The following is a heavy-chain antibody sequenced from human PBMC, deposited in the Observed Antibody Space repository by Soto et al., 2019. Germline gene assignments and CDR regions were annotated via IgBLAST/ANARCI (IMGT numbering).Heavy chain of an antibody. J-gene: IGHJ4*02. CDR3: THKGYGDYPLDY. Sequence: QITLKESGPTLVKPTQTLTLTCTFSEFSLTTSGVGVGWIRQPPGKALEWLAVIYWDDSKHYSPTLKSRRTITKDTSKKQVVLTMTNMDPVDTATYYCTHKGYGDYPLDYWGQGTLVTVSS. D-gene: IGHD4-17*01. V-gene: IGHV2-5*02. CDR2: IYWDDSK. CDR1: EFSLTTSGVG.